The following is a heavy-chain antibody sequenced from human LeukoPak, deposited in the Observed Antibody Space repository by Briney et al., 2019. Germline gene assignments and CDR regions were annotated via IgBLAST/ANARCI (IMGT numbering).Heavy chain of an antibody. D-gene: IGHD3-16*02. Sequence: GSLRLSCAASGFSFENYAMNWVRQAPGKGLEWVSGISAYGTNTYYADSVKGRLTISRDTSNNTLFLQMNSLRAEDTAIYYCAKLPTFDYVWGSYRISHFDYWGQGTLVTVSS. CDR2: ISAYGTNT. CDR3: AKLPTFDYVWGSYRISHFDY. J-gene: IGHJ4*02. CDR1: GFSFENYA. V-gene: IGHV3-23*01.